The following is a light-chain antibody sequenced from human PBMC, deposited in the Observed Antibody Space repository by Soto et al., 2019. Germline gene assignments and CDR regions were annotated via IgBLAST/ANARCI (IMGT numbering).Light chain of an antibody. CDR2: GAS. J-gene: IGKJ1*01. V-gene: IGKV3-20*01. CDR1: HSVDSN. CDR3: QQYGSSLPWA. Sequence: EIEMTQSPATLSVSPGEGATLSCRASHSVDSNLAWYQQKPGQAPRLLIYGASTRPTGIPDRFSGSGSGTDFTLTISRLEPEDFAVYYCQQYGSSLPWAFGQGTKVDIK.